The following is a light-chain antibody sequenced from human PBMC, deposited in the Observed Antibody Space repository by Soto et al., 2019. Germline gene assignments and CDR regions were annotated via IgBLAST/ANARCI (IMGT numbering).Light chain of an antibody. V-gene: IGLV1-51*02. J-gene: IGLJ3*02. Sequence: QSVLTQPPSVSPAPGQTVTISCSGSSSNIGNNYVSWYQHLPGTAPRLLIFENNKRPSGIPDRFSGSKSGTSATLAITGLQTGDEADYYCGTWDIRLNINWVFGGGTKLTVL. CDR1: SSNIGNNY. CDR3: GTWDIRLNINWV. CDR2: ENN.